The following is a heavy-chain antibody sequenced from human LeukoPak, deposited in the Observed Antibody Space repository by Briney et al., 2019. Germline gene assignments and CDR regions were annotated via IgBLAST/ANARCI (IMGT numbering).Heavy chain of an antibody. CDR2: IYYSGST. J-gene: IGHJ6*03. CDR1: GGSISSHY. Sequence: PSETLSLTCTVSGGSISSHYWSWIRQPPGKGLEWLGYIYYSGSTNYNPSLKSRVTISVDTSKNQFSLKLSSVTAADTAVYYCAREDGCSSTSCYGWSYYMDVWGKGTTVTVSS. D-gene: IGHD2-2*01. V-gene: IGHV4-59*11. CDR3: AREDGCSSTSCYGWSYYMDV.